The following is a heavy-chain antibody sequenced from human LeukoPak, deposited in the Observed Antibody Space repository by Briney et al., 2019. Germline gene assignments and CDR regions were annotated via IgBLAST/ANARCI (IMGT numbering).Heavy chain of an antibody. D-gene: IGHD6-19*01. Sequence: ASVKVSCKASGYTFTGYYMHWVRQAPGQGLEWMGWINPNSGGTNYAQKFQGRVTMTRDTSISTAYMELSRLRSDDTAAYYCARDFIAVAGTGVDYWGQGTLVTVSS. CDR3: ARDFIAVAGTGVDY. V-gene: IGHV1-2*02. CDR2: INPNSGGT. CDR1: GYTFTGYY. J-gene: IGHJ4*02.